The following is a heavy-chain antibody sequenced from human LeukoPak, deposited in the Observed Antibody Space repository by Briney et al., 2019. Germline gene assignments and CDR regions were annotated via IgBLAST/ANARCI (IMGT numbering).Heavy chain of an antibody. D-gene: IGHD3-22*01. CDR3: ARGRQEISMILVVMTGVSYYLDV. CDR2: INPSGST. J-gene: IGHJ6*03. CDR1: GGSFSGYY. V-gene: IGHV4-34*01. Sequence: PSETLSLTCAVYGGSFSGYYWTWIRQSPGKGLEWIGEINPSGSTYYNPSLKSRLTISRDTSKNQISLRLSSVTAADTAVYYCARGRQEISMILVVMTGVSYYLDVWGKGTMVT.